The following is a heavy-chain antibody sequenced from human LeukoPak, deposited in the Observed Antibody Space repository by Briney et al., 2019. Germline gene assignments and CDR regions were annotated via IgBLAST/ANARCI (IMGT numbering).Heavy chain of an antibody. D-gene: IGHD3-10*02. Sequence: GGSLRLSCAASGFKFSSYSMKWVRQAPGKGLEWVSFISSSSYIYYADSLKGRFTISRDNAKNSLYLQMNSLRAEDTAVYYCARGTMFPYYFDYWGQGTLVTVSS. CDR3: ARGTMFPYYFDY. CDR2: ISSSSYI. V-gene: IGHV3-21*01. J-gene: IGHJ4*02. CDR1: GFKFSSYS.